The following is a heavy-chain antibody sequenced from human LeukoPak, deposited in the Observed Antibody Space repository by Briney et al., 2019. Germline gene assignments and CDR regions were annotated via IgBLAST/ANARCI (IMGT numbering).Heavy chain of an antibody. V-gene: IGHV3-33*08. CDR2: IWYGGSNT. Sequence: GRSLRLSCAVSGFTFSSYGMHWVRQAPGKGLEWVAVIWYGGSNTYYADSVKGRFTISRDNSKNTLYLQMNSLRAEDTAVYYCARASLRAVAGMGVFDYWGQGTLVTVSS. J-gene: IGHJ4*02. CDR3: ARASLRAVAGMGVFDY. D-gene: IGHD6-19*01. CDR1: GFTFSSYG.